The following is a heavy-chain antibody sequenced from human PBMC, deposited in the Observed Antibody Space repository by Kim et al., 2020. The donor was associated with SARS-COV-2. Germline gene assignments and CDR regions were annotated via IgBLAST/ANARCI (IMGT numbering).Heavy chain of an antibody. V-gene: IGHV4-34*01. D-gene: IGHD3-22*01. J-gene: IGHJ4*02. Sequence: LKSRVTTSVDTSKNQFSLKLSSVTAADTAVYYCARGLGITMIVVVNGPFDYWGQGTLVTVSS. CDR3: ARGLGITMIVVVNGPFDY.